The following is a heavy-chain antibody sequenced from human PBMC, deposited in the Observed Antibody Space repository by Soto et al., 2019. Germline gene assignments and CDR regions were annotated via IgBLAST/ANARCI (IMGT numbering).Heavy chain of an antibody. D-gene: IGHD6-13*01. V-gene: IGHV3-48*03. CDR1: GFTFSVYE. CDR3: ARDQEAGSFFPYYYGMDV. CDR2: ISSSGSTI. Sequence: GGSLRLSCATSGFTFSVYEMNWVRQAPGKGLEWVSYISSSGSTIYYADSVKGRFTISRDNAKNSLYLQMDSLRAEDTAVYYCARDQEAGSFFPYYYGMDVWGQGTTVTVSS. J-gene: IGHJ6*02.